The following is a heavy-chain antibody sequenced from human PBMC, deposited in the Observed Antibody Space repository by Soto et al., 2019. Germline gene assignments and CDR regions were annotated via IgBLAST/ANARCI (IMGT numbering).Heavy chain of an antibody. J-gene: IGHJ6*02. Sequence: SETLSLTCTVSGGSISSSSYYWGWIRQPPGKGLEWIGSIYYSGSTYYNPSLKSRVTISVDTSKNQFSLKLSSVTAADTAVYYCARDYGDDVKGGMDVWGQGTTVTVSS. CDR2: IYYSGST. CDR3: ARDYGDDVKGGMDV. D-gene: IGHD4-17*01. CDR1: GGSISSSSYY. V-gene: IGHV4-39*01.